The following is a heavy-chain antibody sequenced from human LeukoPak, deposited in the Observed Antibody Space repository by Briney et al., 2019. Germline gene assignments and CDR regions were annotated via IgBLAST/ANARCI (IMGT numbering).Heavy chain of an antibody. J-gene: IGHJ4*02. V-gene: IGHV3-23*01. CDR2: ISGSGGST. Sequence: GSLRLSCAASGFTFSSYAMSWVRQAPGKGLEWVSAISGSGGSTYYADSVKGRFTISRDNSKNTLYLQTNSLRAEDTAVYYCAKADEGYSYGSFDYWGQGTLVTVSS. CDR3: AKADEGYSYGSFDY. CDR1: GFTFSSYA. D-gene: IGHD5-18*01.